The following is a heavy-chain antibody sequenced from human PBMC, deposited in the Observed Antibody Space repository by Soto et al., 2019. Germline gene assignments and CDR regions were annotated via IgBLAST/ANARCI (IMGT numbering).Heavy chain of an antibody. J-gene: IGHJ6*03. Sequence: GGSLRLSCAASGFTFDDYAMHWVRQAPGKGLEWVSGISWNSGSIGYADSVKGRFTISRDNAKNSLYLQMNSLRAEDTALYYCAKDMHAHHGLGFGELAHAHMDVWGKGTTVTVSS. CDR2: ISWNSGSI. V-gene: IGHV3-9*01. CDR3: AKDMHAHHGLGFGELAHAHMDV. D-gene: IGHD3-10*01. CDR1: GFTFDDYA.